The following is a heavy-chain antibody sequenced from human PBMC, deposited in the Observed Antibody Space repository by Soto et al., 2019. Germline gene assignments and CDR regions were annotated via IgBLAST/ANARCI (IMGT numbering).Heavy chain of an antibody. V-gene: IGHV2-5*01. D-gene: IGHD4-4*01. CDR1: VFSINNGGVG. Sequence: QITLKESGQTLVKPTQTLPLTCSLSVFSINNGGVGVGWIRQPPGKAPEWLALLYRNDDKGYSPSLGYRLSVTNDSSKNQVVLTMTHMDPMDTGTYYCAKRRALSNNLFFDAWGQGALVTVSS. J-gene: IGHJ4*02. CDR3: AKRRALSNNLFFDA. CDR2: LYRNDDK.